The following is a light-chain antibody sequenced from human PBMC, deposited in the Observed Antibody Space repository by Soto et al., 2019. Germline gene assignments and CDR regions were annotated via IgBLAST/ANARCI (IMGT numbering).Light chain of an antibody. V-gene: IGLV2-14*01. J-gene: IGLJ2*01. CDR2: EVS. CDR3: STYTGSSTLL. CDR1: SRDVGGYNY. Sequence: QSALTQPASVSGSPGQSITISCTGTSRDVGGYNYVSWYHQHPDKAPKLMIYEVSNRPSGVSNRLSGSKSGKTASLTISGLQAEDEGDYYCSTYTGSSTLLFGGGTKVTVL.